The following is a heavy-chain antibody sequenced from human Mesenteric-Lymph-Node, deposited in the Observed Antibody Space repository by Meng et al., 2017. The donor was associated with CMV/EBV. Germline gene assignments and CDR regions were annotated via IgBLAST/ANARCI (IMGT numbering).Heavy chain of an antibody. CDR2: ISYDGSNQ. D-gene: IGHD2-2*01. V-gene: IGHV3-30-3*01. Sequence: GESLKISCTAFGFTFSSYAMNWVRQAPGKGLEWVAVISYDGSNQYYANSVKGRSTISRDSSKNTLYVQMNSLRPEDTAVYYCARDGCSSTSCYDYWGQGTLVTVSS. J-gene: IGHJ4*02. CDR3: ARDGCSSTSCYDY. CDR1: GFTFSSYA.